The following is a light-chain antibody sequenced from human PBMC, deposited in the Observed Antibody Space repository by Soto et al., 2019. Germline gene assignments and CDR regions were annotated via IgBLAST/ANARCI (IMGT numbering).Light chain of an antibody. Sequence: QPVLTQPPSASGTPGQRVTISCSGSGSNIGSNYVYWYQQLPGTAPKLLIYRNNQRPSGVPDRFSGSKSGTSASLAISGLRSEDEADYYCAAWDDSLSVVFGGGTQLTVL. CDR3: AAWDDSLSVV. J-gene: IGLJ2*01. CDR2: RNN. CDR1: GSNIGSNY. V-gene: IGLV1-47*01.